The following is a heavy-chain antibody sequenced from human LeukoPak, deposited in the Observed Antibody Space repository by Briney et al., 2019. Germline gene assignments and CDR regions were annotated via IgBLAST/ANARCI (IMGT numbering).Heavy chain of an antibody. D-gene: IGHD6-13*01. J-gene: IGHJ4*02. CDR1: GFTSTSSA. Sequence: ASVKVSCKASGFTSTSSAVQWVRQARGQRLELIGRIVVGSGNTNYAQKFQERVTITRDMSTSTAYMELSSLRSEDTAVYYCATDRYSSNWSYYWGQGTLVTVPS. CDR3: ATDRYSSNWSYY. V-gene: IGHV1-58*01. CDR2: IVVGSGNT.